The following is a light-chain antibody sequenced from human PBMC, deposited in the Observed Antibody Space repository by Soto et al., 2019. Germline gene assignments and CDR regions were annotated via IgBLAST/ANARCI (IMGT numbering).Light chain of an antibody. J-gene: IGKJ5*01. CDR1: QGIGGT. V-gene: IGKV3-11*01. CDR3: QQRHNWPIT. Sequence: EIVMTHSQATLSVSPGERATLSSRASQGIGGTLAWYQQKPGHSPRLLIYDTSNRATGIPARFSGSGSGTDFTLTISGLEPADLGVYYCQQRHNWPITFGQGTRLEVK. CDR2: DTS.